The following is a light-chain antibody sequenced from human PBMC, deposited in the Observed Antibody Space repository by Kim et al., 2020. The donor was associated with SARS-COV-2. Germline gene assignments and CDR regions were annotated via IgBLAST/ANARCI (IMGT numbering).Light chain of an antibody. CDR3: QAWDSTVV. CDR1: LGEKY. CDR2: QDD. V-gene: IGLV3-1*01. J-gene: IGLJ2*01. Sequence: LGEKYVCWYQQQPGQSPVLVIYQDDKRPSGIPERFSGSNSGNTATLTISGTQAMDEADYYCQAWDSTVVFGGGTQLTVL.